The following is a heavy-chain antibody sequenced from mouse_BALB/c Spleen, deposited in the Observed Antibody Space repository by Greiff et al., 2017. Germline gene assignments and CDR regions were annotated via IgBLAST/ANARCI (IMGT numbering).Heavy chain of an antibody. J-gene: IGHJ2*01. V-gene: IGHV5-17*02. CDR1: GFTFSSFG. Sequence: EVKLVESGGGLVQPGGSRKLSCAASGFTFSSFGMHWVRQAPEKGLEWVAYISSGSSTIYYADTVKGRFTISRDNPKNTLFLQMTSLRSEDTAMYYCAREDGWGYWGQGTTLTVSS. CDR3: AREDGWGY. D-gene: IGHD1-2*01. CDR2: ISSGSSTI.